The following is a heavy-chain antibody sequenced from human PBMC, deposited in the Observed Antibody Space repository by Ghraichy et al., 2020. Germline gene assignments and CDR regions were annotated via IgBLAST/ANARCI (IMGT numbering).Heavy chain of an antibody. CDR3: ARDSSSRLRTSRPDL. CDR1: GFTFSSYD. D-gene: IGHD4-17*01. J-gene: IGHJ5*02. CDR2: ISSTSSHI. Sequence: GGSLRLSCAASGFTFSSYDMNWVRQAPGRGLEWISYISSTSSHIYYAHSVKGRFTISRDDGRNSLYLQMNSLRDEDTAVYYCARDSSSRLRTSRPDLWGQGTLVTDSS. V-gene: IGHV3-48*02.